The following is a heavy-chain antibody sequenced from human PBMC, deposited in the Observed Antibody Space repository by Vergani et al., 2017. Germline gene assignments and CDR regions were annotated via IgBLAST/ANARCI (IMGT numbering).Heavy chain of an antibody. J-gene: IGHJ3*02. CDR2: ISGYNGNT. D-gene: IGHD4-17*01. Sequence: QVHLVQSGDEVKKSGASVKVSCKASGYAFRSYGNSWVRQAPGQGLEWMGWISGYNGNTKYAQKFQGRVTMTTDTSTTTAYMELRSLRFDDTAVYYCGRGTTVTPFDIWGRETMVTVSS. CDR3: GRGTTVTPFDI. CDR1: GYAFRSYG. V-gene: IGHV1-18*01.